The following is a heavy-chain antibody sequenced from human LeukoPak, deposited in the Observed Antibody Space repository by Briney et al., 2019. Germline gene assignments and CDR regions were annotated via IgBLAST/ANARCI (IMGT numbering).Heavy chain of an antibody. CDR1: AYTFTGYY. CDR3: ARTDLYDSSGYPLDY. D-gene: IGHD3-22*01. J-gene: IGHJ4*02. V-gene: IGHV1-2*02. Sequence: ASVKVSCKASAYTFTGYYMHWVRQSPGQGLEWMGWINPNSGGTNYAQKFQGRVTMTRDTSISTAYMELSRLRSDDTAVYYCARTDLYDSSGYPLDYWGQGTLVTVSS. CDR2: INPNSGGT.